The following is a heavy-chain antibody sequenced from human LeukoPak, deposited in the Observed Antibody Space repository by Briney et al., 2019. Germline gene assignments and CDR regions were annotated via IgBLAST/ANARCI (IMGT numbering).Heavy chain of an antibody. J-gene: IGHJ5*02. V-gene: IGHV4-61*01. Sequence: SETLSLTCTVSGGSVSSGYYYWSWIRQPPGKGLEWIGYISYSGSTNYNPSLKSRVTISVDTSKNRFSLRLSSVTAADTAVYYCASLHLITMVRGVTNWFDPWGQGTLVTVSS. CDR2: ISYSGST. CDR1: GGSVSSGYYY. D-gene: IGHD3-10*01. CDR3: ASLHLITMVRGVTNWFDP.